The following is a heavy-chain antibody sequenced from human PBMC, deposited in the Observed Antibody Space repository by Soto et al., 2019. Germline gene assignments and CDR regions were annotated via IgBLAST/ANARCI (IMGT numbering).Heavy chain of an antibody. J-gene: IGHJ5*02. Sequence: GGSLRLSCAASGFTFSSYAMSWVRQAPGKGLEWVSAISGSGGSTYYADSVKGRFTISRDNSKNTLYLQMNSLRAEDTAVYYCAKSRSRVVVAATPLWFDPWGQGTLVTVSS. CDR3: AKSRSRVVVAATPLWFDP. CDR2: ISGSGGST. V-gene: IGHV3-23*01. CDR1: GFTFSSYA. D-gene: IGHD2-15*01.